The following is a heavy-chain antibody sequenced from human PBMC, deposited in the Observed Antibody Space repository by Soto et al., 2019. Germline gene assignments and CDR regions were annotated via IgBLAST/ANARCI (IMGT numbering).Heavy chain of an antibody. D-gene: IGHD1-1*01. J-gene: IGHJ4*02. Sequence: GGSLRLSCAASGFTFSSYAMSWVRKAPGKGLEWVAGITGSGGITDYADSVKGQFTISRDNSRNTLYLQMNYLRIEDTAVYFCAKYTTFYFDTTGPGDYFDSWGQGTLVTVSS. CDR1: GFTFSSYA. V-gene: IGHV3-23*01. CDR3: AKYTTFYFDTTGPGDYFDS. CDR2: ITGSGGIT.